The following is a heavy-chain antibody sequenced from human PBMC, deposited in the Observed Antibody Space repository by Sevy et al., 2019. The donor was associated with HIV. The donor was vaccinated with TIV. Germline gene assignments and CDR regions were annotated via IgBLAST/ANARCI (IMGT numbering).Heavy chain of an antibody. V-gene: IGHV3-23*01. CDR3: AGGRYDSSGSFDALDI. CDR2: IYGSGGVT. J-gene: IGHJ3*02. CDR1: GFTFTSYA. Sequence: GGSLRLSCKPSGFTFTSYAMNWVRQAPGKGLEWISTIYGSGGVTYYADSVKGRFTISRDKSKNTLYLQMNSLRTEDTALYYCAGGRYDSSGSFDALDIWGQGTMVTVS. D-gene: IGHD3-22*01.